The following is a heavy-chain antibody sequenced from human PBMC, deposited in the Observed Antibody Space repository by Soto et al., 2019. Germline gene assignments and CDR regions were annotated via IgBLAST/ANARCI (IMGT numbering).Heavy chain of an antibody. CDR2: INAGNGNT. V-gene: IGHV1-3*01. CDR1: GYTFTSYA. D-gene: IGHD4-17*01. CDR3: ARDLYGDYQTNRFDP. Sequence: QVQLVQSGAEVKKPGASVKVSCKASGYTFTSYAMHWVRQAPGQRLEWMGWINAGNGNTKYSQKFQGRVTITGDTAASTAYMELSSLRSEDTAVYCCARDLYGDYQTNRFDPWGQGTLVTVSS. J-gene: IGHJ5*02.